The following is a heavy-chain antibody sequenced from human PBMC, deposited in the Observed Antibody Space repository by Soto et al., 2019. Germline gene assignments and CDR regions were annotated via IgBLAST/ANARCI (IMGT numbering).Heavy chain of an antibody. CDR2: IYSSGAT. D-gene: IGHD2-15*01. CDR1: GASVTSGGYF. J-gene: IGHJ5*02. CDR3: AVHRATPGLALSNWFGP. Sequence: PSETLSLTCSVSGASVTSGGYFWTWIRQLPGKGLEWIGYIYSSGATQYNPSLQSRLSMSLDTSKNQFSLKLTSVNVADTAVYYCAVHRATPGLALSNWFGPWGQGSLVSVS. V-gene: IGHV4-31*02.